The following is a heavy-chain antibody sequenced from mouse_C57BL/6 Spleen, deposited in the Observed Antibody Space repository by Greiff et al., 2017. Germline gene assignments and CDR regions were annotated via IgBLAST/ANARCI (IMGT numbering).Heavy chain of an antibody. CDR1: GYTFTEYT. V-gene: IGHV1-62-2*01. CDR2: FYPGSGSI. J-gene: IGHJ4*01. D-gene: IGHD1-1*01. CDR3: ARHEGDYYGSSYAMDY. Sequence: ESGAELVKPGASVKLSCKASGYTFTEYTIHWVKQRSGQGLEWIGWFYPGSGSIKYNEKFKDKATLTADKSSSTVYMELSRLTSEDSAVYFCARHEGDYYGSSYAMDYWGQGTSVTVSS.